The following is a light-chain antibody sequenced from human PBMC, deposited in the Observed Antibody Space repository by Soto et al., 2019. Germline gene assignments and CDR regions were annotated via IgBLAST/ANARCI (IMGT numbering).Light chain of an antibody. J-gene: IGLJ3*02. CDR2: LEGSGSY. CDR3: ETWDRNTNWV. CDR1: SGHSSYI. Sequence: QLVLTQSSSASASLGSSVKLTCTLSSGHSSYIIAWHQQQPGKAPRYLMKLEGSGSYNKGSGVPDRFSGSSSGADRYLTISNLQFEDEADYYCETWDRNTNWVFGGGTKLTVL. V-gene: IGLV4-60*02.